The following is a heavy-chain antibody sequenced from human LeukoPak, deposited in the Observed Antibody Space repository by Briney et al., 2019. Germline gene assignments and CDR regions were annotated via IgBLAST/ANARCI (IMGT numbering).Heavy chain of an antibody. CDR2: IYYSGST. Sequence: SETLSLTCTVSGGSISSSSYYWGWIRQPPGKGLEWLGSIYYSGSTYYNPSLKSRVTISVDTSKNQFSLKLSSVTAADTAVYYCARDALITMVRGVPNWFDPWGQGTLVTVSS. V-gene: IGHV4-39*07. CDR3: ARDALITMVRGVPNWFDP. D-gene: IGHD3-10*01. CDR1: GGSISSSSYY. J-gene: IGHJ5*02.